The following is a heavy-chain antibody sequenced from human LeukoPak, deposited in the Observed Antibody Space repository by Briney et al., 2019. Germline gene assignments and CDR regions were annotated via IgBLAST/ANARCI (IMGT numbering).Heavy chain of an antibody. Sequence: GGSLRLSCSASGFTFSDYPMHWARQAPGKGLESFSTISSNGGNTHYADSVKGRFTISRDNSKNTLYLQMSSLRAEDTALYYCVKDLDDYPPSDAFDLWGQGTMVTVSS. D-gene: IGHD5-24*01. CDR2: ISSNGGNT. CDR3: VKDLDDYPPSDAFDL. J-gene: IGHJ3*01. CDR1: GFTFSDYP. V-gene: IGHV3-64D*06.